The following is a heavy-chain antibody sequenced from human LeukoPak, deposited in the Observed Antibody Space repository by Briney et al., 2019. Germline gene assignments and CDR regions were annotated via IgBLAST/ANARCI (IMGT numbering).Heavy chain of an antibody. V-gene: IGHV3-7*01. CDR2: IKKDGSEK. D-gene: IGHD4-17*01. CDR1: GFTFSTHW. J-gene: IGHJ4*02. CDR3: ARSPYDDYTTMDY. Sequence: GGSLRLSCAASGFTFSTHWMSWVRQAPGKGLEWVANIKKDGSEKYFVDSVKGRFTISRDHAKKSLYLQMNSLRAEVTALYYCARSPYDDYTTMDYWGQGTLVTVSS.